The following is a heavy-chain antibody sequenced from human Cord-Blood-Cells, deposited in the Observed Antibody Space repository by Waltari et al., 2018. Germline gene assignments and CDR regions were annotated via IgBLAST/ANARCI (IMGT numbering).Heavy chain of an antibody. Sequence: QVQLVQSGAEVKKPGSSVKVSCKASGGTFSSYTISWVRQAPGQGLAWMGRINPILGIANYAQKFQGRVTITADKSTSTAYMELSSLRSEDTAVYYCARSEVQAPPGYWGQGTLVTVSS. J-gene: IGHJ4*02. CDR3: ARSEVQAPPGY. CDR2: INPILGIA. D-gene: IGHD3-10*01. V-gene: IGHV1-69*02. CDR1: GGTFSSYT.